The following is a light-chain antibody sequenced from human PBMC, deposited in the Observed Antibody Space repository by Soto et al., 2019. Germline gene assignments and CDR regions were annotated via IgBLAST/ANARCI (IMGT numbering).Light chain of an antibody. Sequence: DIQMTQSPSSLSASVGDRVTITCRASQGISNLAWFQQKPGRAPKSLIYAASSLQRGVPSKFSGSGSGTDFTLTISSLQPEDFATYYCQQANSFPVFTFGPGTKVDIK. CDR3: QQANSFPVFT. J-gene: IGKJ3*01. CDR2: AAS. V-gene: IGKV1-16*02. CDR1: QGISN.